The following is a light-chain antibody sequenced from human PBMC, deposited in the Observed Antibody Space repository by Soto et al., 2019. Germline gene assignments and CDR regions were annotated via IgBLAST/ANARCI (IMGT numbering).Light chain of an antibody. Sequence: QSVLTQPPSASGAPGQEVTISCSGSSSNIGSNYGYWYQQLPGAAPKLLIYSFNQRPSGVPDRFSGSKSGTSASLAISGLRSADEADYYCAAWDDILSGLVFGGGTKVTVL. CDR3: AAWDDILSGLV. J-gene: IGLJ2*01. CDR1: SSNIGSNY. CDR2: SFN. V-gene: IGLV1-47*02.